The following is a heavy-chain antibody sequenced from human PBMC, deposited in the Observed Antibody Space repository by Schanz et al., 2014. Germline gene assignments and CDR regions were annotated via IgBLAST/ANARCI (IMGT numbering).Heavy chain of an antibody. CDR1: EFTFRDYY. CDR3: AKGMGYCSGGTCYDYYYYGLDV. V-gene: IGHV3-11*06. J-gene: IGHJ6*02. CDR2: ISSGSSYA. D-gene: IGHD2-15*01. Sequence: GQLAESGGGLVQPGGSLRLSCEASEFTFRDYYMSWIRQAPGKGLEWVSDISSGSSYANYADSVKGRFTISRDNAKNSLYLQMNSLRAEDTAVYYCAKGMGYCSGGTCYDYYYYGLDVWGQGTTVTVSS.